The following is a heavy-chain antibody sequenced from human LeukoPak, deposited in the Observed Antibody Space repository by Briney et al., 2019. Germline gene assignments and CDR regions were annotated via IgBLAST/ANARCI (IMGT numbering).Heavy chain of an antibody. Sequence: PGGSLRLSCAASGFSFNTYAMHWVRQAPGKGLEYVSAINYNGDSTYYANSVKGRFIISRDNSKKTLFFQMGSLRAEDTAVYYCARDSGGDTYNDYFDSWGQGTLVTVSS. CDR1: GFSFNTYA. CDR3: ARDSGGDTYNDYFDS. V-gene: IGHV3-64*01. D-gene: IGHD5-24*01. J-gene: IGHJ4*02. CDR2: INYNGDST.